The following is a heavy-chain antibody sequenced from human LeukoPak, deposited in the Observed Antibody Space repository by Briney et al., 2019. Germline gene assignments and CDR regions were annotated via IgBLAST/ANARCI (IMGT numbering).Heavy chain of an antibody. CDR1: GGSFSGYY. V-gene: IGHV4-59*08. J-gene: IGHJ4*02. D-gene: IGHD6-13*01. CDR3: ARRNPTAAGFD. Sequence: SETLSLTCAVYGGSFSGYYWSWIRQPPGKGLEWIGYIYYSGSTNYNPSLKSRVTMSEDTSKNQFSLKLTSVTAADTAVYYCARRNPTAAGFDWGQGTLVTVSS. CDR2: IYYSGST.